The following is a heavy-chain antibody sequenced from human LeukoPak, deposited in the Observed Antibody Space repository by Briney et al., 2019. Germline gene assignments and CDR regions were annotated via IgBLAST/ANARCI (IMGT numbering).Heavy chain of an antibody. D-gene: IGHD5-18*01. CDR2: IRYDGSNK. V-gene: IGHV3-30*02. Sequence: PGGSLRLSCAASGFTFSSYGMHWVRQAPGKGLEWVAFIRYDGSNKYYADSVKGRFTISRDNSKNTLYLQMNSLRAEDTAVYYCAKPPPTRNVDTAMVKEDYWGQGTLVTVSS. J-gene: IGHJ4*02. CDR1: GFTFSSYG. CDR3: AKPPPTRNVDTAMVKEDY.